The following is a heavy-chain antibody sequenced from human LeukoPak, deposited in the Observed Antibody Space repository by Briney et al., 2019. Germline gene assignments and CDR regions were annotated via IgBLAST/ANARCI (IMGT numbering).Heavy chain of an antibody. CDR2: ITNSGDTT. Sequence: GGSLRLSCAASDFTFSTYAMSWVRQAPGKGLQWVSRITNSGDTTNYADSVKGRFTISRDNSKNTLYLQMNSLRVEDTAVYYCARDNYDSSGYYFDWGQGTLVTVSS. V-gene: IGHV3-23*01. D-gene: IGHD3-22*01. J-gene: IGHJ4*02. CDR1: DFTFSTYA. CDR3: ARDNYDSSGYYFD.